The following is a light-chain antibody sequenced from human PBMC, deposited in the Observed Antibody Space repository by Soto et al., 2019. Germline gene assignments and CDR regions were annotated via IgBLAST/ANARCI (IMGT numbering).Light chain of an antibody. CDR3: GAWDGIRSVVL. J-gene: IGLJ2*01. CDR2: DSD. Sequence: QSVLTQPPSVSAAPGQRVTISCSGSSANIGSNYVSWYHHLPGTAPKLVIYDSDRRPSEIPDRFSGSKSGTSATLDITGLQTGDEADYYCGAWDGIRSVVLFGGGTKLTVL. CDR1: SANIGSNY. V-gene: IGLV1-51*01.